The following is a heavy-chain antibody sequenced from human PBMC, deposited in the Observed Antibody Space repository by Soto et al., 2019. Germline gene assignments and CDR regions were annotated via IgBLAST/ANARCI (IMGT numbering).Heavy chain of an antibody. CDR3: AKDHTSGWSSDS. J-gene: IGHJ4*02. Sequence: QVQLVESGGGVVQPGRSLRLSCAASGFTFNTYGMTWVRQPPGKGLEWVAVISYDGSRKFYADSVKGRFTISRDNSKNTVYLQMNSLRGEDTAVYYCAKDHTSGWSSDSRGQGTLVSVSS. D-gene: IGHD6-19*01. CDR2: ISYDGSRK. CDR1: GFTFNTYG. V-gene: IGHV3-30*18.